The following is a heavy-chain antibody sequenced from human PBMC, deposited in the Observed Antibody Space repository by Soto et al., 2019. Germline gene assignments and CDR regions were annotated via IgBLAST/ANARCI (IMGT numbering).Heavy chain of an antibody. CDR3: ARKNTYYYDSSGRMDV. J-gene: IGHJ6*02. V-gene: IGHV3-48*02. Sequence: HPGGSLRLSCAASGFTFSSYSMNWVRQAPGKGLEWVSYISSSSTIYYADSVKGRFTISRDNAKNSLYLQMNSLRDEDTAVYYCARKNTYYYDSSGRMDVWGQGTTVTVSS. D-gene: IGHD3-22*01. CDR2: ISSSSTI. CDR1: GFTFSSYS.